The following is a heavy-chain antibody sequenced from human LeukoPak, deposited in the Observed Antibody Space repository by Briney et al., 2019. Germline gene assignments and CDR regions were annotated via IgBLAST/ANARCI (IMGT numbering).Heavy chain of an antibody. D-gene: IGHD6-13*01. Sequence: PGGSLRLSCAASGFTFSSYWMHWVRQAPGKGLVWVSRINSDGSSTSYADSVKGRFTISRDNAKNTLYLQMNSLRAEDTAVYYCAGGLAAAGMPYYYYYMDVWGKGTTVTVSS. CDR3: AGGLAAAGMPYYYYYMDV. V-gene: IGHV3-74*01. CDR2: INSDGSST. J-gene: IGHJ6*03. CDR1: GFTFSSYW.